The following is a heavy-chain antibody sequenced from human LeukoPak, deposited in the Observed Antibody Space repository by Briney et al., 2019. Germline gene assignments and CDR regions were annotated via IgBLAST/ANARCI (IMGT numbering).Heavy chain of an antibody. Sequence: NPSETLSLTCAVYGGSFSGYYWSWIRQPAGKGLEWIGRIYTSGSTNYNPSLKSRVTISVDTSKNQFSLKLSSVTAADTAVYYCAREAIVVVPAAHYYMDVWGKGTTVTVSS. CDR1: GGSFSGYY. D-gene: IGHD2-2*01. CDR2: IYTSGST. V-gene: IGHV4-4*07. CDR3: AREAIVVVPAAHYYMDV. J-gene: IGHJ6*03.